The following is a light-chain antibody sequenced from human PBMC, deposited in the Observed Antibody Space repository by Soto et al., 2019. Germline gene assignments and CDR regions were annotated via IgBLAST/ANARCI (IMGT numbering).Light chain of an antibody. Sequence: AIRMTQSPSSLSASTGDRVTITCRASQGISRYLAWYQQKPGKAPKLLIYDASTLQSGVPSRFSGSGSGTEFTFTISCLQSEDFATYYCQQDYRYPQRSFGQVNKVELK. CDR1: QGISRY. J-gene: IGKJ1*01. V-gene: IGKV1-8*01. CDR3: QQDYRYPQRS. CDR2: DAS.